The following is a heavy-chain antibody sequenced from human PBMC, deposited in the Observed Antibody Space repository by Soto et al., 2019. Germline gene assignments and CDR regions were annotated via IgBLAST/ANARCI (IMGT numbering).Heavy chain of an antibody. J-gene: IGHJ4*02. CDR3: ARGYRQSGYSSSWVFDY. V-gene: IGHV4-31*03. CDR2: IFYSGST. D-gene: IGHD6-13*01. Sequence: QVQLQESGPGLVKPSQTLSLICTVSGGSINSGGYYWNWIRQHPGKGLEWIGYIFYSGSTYYNPSLRSRLTISADTSENQCTLNLRSVTAADTAVYFCARGYRQSGYSSSWVFDYWGQGTLVNVSS. CDR1: GGSINSGGYY.